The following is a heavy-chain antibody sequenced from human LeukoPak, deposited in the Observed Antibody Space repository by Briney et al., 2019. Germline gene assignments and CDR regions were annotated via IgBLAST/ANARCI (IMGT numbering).Heavy chain of an antibody. V-gene: IGHV3-73*01. D-gene: IGHD4-17*01. Sequence: GGSLRLSCAASRSMFSGSIMHWVRQAPGKGLEWVGRVRSRGYNHATEYAASVKGRFTISRDDSKNTAYLQMNSLRAEDTAVYYCAKDRNYGDYVFDDWGQGTVVTVS. CDR1: RSMFSGSI. CDR2: VRSRGYNHAT. CDR3: AKDRNYGDYVFDD. J-gene: IGHJ4*02.